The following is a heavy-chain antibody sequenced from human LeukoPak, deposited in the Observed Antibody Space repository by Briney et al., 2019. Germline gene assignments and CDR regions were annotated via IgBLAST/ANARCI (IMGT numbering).Heavy chain of an antibody. J-gene: IGHJ5*02. Sequence: PSETLSLTCTVSGGSISSYYWSWIRQPAGKGLEWIGRIYTSGSTNYNPSLKSRVTMSVDTSKNQFSLKLSSVTAADTAVYYCAGVEYSSSSNWFDPWGQGTLVTVSS. CDR1: GGSISSYY. V-gene: IGHV4-4*07. CDR3: AGVEYSSSSNWFDP. CDR2: IYTSGST. D-gene: IGHD6-6*01.